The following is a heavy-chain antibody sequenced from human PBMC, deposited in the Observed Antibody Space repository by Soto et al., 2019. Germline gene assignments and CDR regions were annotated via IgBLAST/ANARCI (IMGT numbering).Heavy chain of an antibody. V-gene: IGHV4-31*03. CDR2: IYYSGST. Sequence: SETLSLTCTVSGGSISSGGYYWSWIRQHPGKGLEWIGYIYYSGSTYYNPSLKSRVTISVDASKNQLSLKLSSVTAADTAVYYCAREPAAIRRAFDIWGQGTMVTVSS. D-gene: IGHD2-2*02. J-gene: IGHJ3*02. CDR3: AREPAAIRRAFDI. CDR1: GGSISSGGYY.